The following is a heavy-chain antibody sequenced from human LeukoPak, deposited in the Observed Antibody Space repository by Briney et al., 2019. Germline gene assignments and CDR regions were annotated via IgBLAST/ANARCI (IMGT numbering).Heavy chain of an antibody. CDR1: GFTFSSYA. V-gene: IGHV3-23*01. CDR2: ISGSGGST. CDR3: AKVGTAYYYYYMDV. J-gene: IGHJ6*03. Sequence: PGGSLRLSCAASGFTFSSYAMSWVRQAPGKGLEWVSAISGSGGSTYYADSVKGRFTISRDNSKNTLYLQMNSLRAEDTAVYYRAKVGTAYYYYYMDVWGKGTTVTVSS. D-gene: IGHD7-27*01.